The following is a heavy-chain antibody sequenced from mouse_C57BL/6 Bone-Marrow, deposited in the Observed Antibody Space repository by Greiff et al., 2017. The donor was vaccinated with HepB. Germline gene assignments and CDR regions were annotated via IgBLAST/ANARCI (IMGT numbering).Heavy chain of an antibody. J-gene: IGHJ4*01. CDR1: GYSITSGYY. CDR2: ISYDGSN. V-gene: IGHV3-6*01. Sequence: EVQLQQSGPGLVKPSQSLSLTCSVTGYSITSGYYWNWIRQFPGNKLEWMGYISYDGSNNYNPSLKNRISITRDTSKNQFFLTLNSVTTEDTATYYCARRLLSYYYAMDYWGQGTSVTVSS. D-gene: IGHD2-1*01. CDR3: ARRLLSYYYAMDY.